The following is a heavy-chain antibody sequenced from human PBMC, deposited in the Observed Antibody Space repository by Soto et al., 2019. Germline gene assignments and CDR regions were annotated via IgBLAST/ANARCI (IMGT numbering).Heavy chain of an antibody. D-gene: IGHD2-15*01. J-gene: IGHJ4*02. V-gene: IGHV3-23*01. CDR3: AKDREIVVVVAAYRFDY. CDR1: GFTFSSYA. CDR2: ISGSGGST. Sequence: EVQLLESGGGLVQPGGSLRLSCAASGFTFSSYAMSWVRQAPGKGLEWVSAISGSGGSTYYADSVKGRFTISRDNSKNTLYLQMNSLRAEDTAVYYCAKDREIVVVVAAYRFDYWGQGTLVTVSS.